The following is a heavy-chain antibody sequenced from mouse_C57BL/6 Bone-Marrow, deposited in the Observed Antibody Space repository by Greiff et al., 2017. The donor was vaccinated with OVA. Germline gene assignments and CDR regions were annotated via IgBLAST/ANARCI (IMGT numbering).Heavy chain of an antibody. J-gene: IGHJ1*03. Sequence: EVQGVESGGGLVQPKGSLKLSCAASGFTFNTYAMHWVRQAPGKGLEWVARIRSKSSNYATYYADSVKDRFTISRDDSQSMLYLQMNNLKTEDTAMYYCAVRYYGSSFWYFDVWGTGTTVTVSS. CDR3: AVRYYGSSFWYFDV. V-gene: IGHV10-3*01. D-gene: IGHD1-1*01. CDR2: IRSKSSNYAT. CDR1: GFTFNTYA.